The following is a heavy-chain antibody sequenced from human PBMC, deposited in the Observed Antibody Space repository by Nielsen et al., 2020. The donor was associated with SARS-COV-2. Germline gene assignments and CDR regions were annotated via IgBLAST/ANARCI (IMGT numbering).Heavy chain of an antibody. J-gene: IGHJ5*02. CDR2: INPTSGDP. CDR3: ARDRGSSWSNHFDP. V-gene: IGHV1-2*02. CDR1: GYTFAGYY. D-gene: IGHD6-13*01. Sequence: ALVKVSCKASGYTFAGYYLHWVRRVPGQGLEWMGWINPTSGDPHYAQKFQGRVTMSRDTSISTAYMEMDRLTFDDTAVYYCARDRGSSWSNHFDPWGQGTQVTVSS.